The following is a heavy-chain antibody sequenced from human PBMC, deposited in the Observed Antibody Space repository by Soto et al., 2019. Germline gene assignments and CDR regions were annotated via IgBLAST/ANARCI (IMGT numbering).Heavy chain of an antibody. CDR1: AYKFNYYG. CDR3: AREAGSGSSYPENY. D-gene: IGHD1-26*01. V-gene: IGHV1-18*04. CDR2: ISPYDGNT. Sequence: QVQLVQSGAEVKKPGASVKISCKASAYKFNYYGISWVRQAAGQGLEWLGWISPYDGNTTYAQRVQGRITLTTDTSSTTAYMELRSLTFDDTAVYYCAREAGSGSSYPENYWGQGTLVTVSS. J-gene: IGHJ4*02.